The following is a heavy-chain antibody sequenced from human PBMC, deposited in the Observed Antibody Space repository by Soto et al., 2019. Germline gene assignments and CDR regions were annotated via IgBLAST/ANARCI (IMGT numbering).Heavy chain of an antibody. CDR1: GFTFSSYA. V-gene: IGHV3-23*01. Sequence: EVQLLESGGGLVQPGGSLRLSCAASGFTFSSYAMSWVRQAPGKGLEWVSAISGSGGSTYYADSVKGRFTISRDNSQNTLYLQMNSLRAEDTAVYYCAKSSYGSGSGEDYWGQGTLVTVSS. D-gene: IGHD3-10*01. CDR2: ISGSGGST. J-gene: IGHJ4*02. CDR3: AKSSYGSGSGEDY.